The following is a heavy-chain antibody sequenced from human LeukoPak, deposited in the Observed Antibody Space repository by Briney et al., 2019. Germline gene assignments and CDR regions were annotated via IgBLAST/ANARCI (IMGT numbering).Heavy chain of an antibody. J-gene: IGHJ4*02. Sequence: KPGGSLRLSCAASGFTFSSYSMNWVRQAPGKGLEWVSSISSSSSYIFYADSVKGRFTISRDNAKNSLYLQMNSLRAEDTAVYYCASPPLDTNAPQSDYWGQGTLVTVSS. V-gene: IGHV3-21*01. CDR1: GFTFSSYS. CDR2: ISSSSSYI. CDR3: ASPPLDTNAPQSDY. D-gene: IGHD2-8*01.